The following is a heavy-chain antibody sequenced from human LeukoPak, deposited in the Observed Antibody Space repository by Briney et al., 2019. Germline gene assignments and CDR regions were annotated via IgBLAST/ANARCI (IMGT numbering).Heavy chain of an antibody. CDR2: IYTSGST. D-gene: IGHD5-18*01. J-gene: IGHJ6*03. Sequence: SETLSLTCTVSGGSISRYYWSWIRQPARKGLEWIGRIYTSGSTNYNPSLKSRVTMSVDTSKNQFSLKLSSVTAADTAVYYCARSTAKSRYYYYYYYMDVWGKGTTVTVSS. CDR1: GGSISRYY. V-gene: IGHV4-4*07. CDR3: ARSTAKSRYYYYYYYMDV.